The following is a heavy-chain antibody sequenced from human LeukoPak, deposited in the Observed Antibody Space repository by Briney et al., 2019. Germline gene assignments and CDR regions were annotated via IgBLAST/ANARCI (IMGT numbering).Heavy chain of an antibody. CDR2: INPNSGGT. J-gene: IGHJ4*02. CDR1: GHTFTGYY. Sequence: ASVKVSCKASGHTFTGYYMHWVRQAPGQGLEWMGWINPNSGGTNYAQKFQGRVIMTRDTSISTAYMELSRLRSDDTAVYYCARARIAVAGHFDYWGQGTLVTVSS. CDR3: ARARIAVAGHFDY. V-gene: IGHV1-2*02. D-gene: IGHD6-19*01.